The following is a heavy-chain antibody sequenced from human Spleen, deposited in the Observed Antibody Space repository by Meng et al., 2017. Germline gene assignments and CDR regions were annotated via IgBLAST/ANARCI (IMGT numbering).Heavy chain of an antibody. J-gene: IGHJ4*02. CDR1: GYTFTSYD. D-gene: IGHD3-10*01. V-gene: IGHV1-8*03. CDR3: AREDYYGSGSDY. CDR2: MNPSSGNT. Sequence: ASVKVSCKASGYTFTSYDINCVRQATGQGLEWMGWMNPSSGNTGYAQNFQGRVTITRNTSIRTACKELSSLRSDDTAVYYCAREDYYGSGSDYWGQGTLVTVSS.